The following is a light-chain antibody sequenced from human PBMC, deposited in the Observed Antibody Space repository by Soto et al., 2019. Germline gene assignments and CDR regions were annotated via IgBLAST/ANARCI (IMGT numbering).Light chain of an antibody. CDR2: EVN. Sequence: QSALTQPPSASGSPGQSVTISCTGTSSDVGSYDYVSWYQQHPGKAPKLIISEVNKRPPGVPDRFSGSKSGNTASLTVSGLQAEDEADYYCSSYGGIGKSNCVFGTGTKLTVL. V-gene: IGLV2-8*01. J-gene: IGLJ1*01. CDR3: SSYGGIGKSNCV. CDR1: SSDVGSYDY.